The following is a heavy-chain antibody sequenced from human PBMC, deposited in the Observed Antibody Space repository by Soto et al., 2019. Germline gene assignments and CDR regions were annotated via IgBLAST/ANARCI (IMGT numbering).Heavy chain of an antibody. J-gene: IGHJ6*02. CDR1: GFTFSSYA. CDR3: ARVVPKMVDIVATMSVGYGMDV. CDR2: ISYDGSNK. Sequence: GGSLRLSCAASGFTFSSYAMHWVRQAPGKGLEWVAVISYDGSNKYYADSVKGRFTISRDNSKNTLYLQMYSLRAEDTAVYYCARVVPKMVDIVATMSVGYGMDVWGQGTTVTVSS. D-gene: IGHD5-12*01. V-gene: IGHV3-30-3*01.